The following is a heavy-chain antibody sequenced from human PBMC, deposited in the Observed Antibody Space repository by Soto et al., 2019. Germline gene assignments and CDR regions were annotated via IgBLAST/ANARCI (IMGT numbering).Heavy chain of an antibody. J-gene: IGHJ6*02. CDR2: ISYDGSNK. V-gene: IGHV3-30*18. Sequence: GGSLRLSCAASGFTFSSYGMHWVRQAPGKGLEWVAVISYDGSNKYYADSVEGRFTISRDNSKNTLYLQMNSLRAEDTAVYYCAKDLSVDSNYGLTYYYYGMDVWGQGTTVTVSS. CDR3: AKDLSVDSNYGLTYYYYGMDV. D-gene: IGHD4-4*01. CDR1: GFTFSSYG.